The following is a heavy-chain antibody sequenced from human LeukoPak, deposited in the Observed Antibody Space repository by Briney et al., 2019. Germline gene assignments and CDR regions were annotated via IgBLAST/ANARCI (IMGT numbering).Heavy chain of an antibody. J-gene: IGHJ4*02. CDR1: GFIFSNYA. Sequence: GRSLRLSCAASGFIFSNYAMHWVRQAPGKGLEWVTFIRYDGSNKYYAESVKGRFTISRDNSKNTLYLQMNSLRAEDTAVYYCAKAIHSSSSGVVDYWGQGTLVTVSS. CDR3: AKAIHSSSSGVVDY. CDR2: IRYDGSNK. D-gene: IGHD6-6*01. V-gene: IGHV3-30*02.